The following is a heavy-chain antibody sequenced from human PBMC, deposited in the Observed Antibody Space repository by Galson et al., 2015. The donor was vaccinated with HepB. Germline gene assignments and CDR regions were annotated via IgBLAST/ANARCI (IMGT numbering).Heavy chain of an antibody. CDR3: ARPSNPTIVRATSAFDI. J-gene: IGHJ3*02. CDR2: ISYDGSNK. Sequence: SLRLSCAASGFTFSSYAMHWVRQAPGKGLEWVAVISYDGSNKYYADSVKGRFTISRDNSKNTLYLQMNSLRAEDTAVYYCARPSNPTIVRATSAFDIWGQGTMVTVSS. V-gene: IGHV3-30-3*01. D-gene: IGHD1-26*01. CDR1: GFTFSSYA.